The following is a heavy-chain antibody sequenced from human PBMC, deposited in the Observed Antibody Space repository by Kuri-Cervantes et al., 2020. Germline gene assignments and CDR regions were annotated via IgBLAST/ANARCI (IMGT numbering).Heavy chain of an antibody. CDR2: IYYSGST. CDR3: ARGERWYFDL. Sequence: GSLRLSCSVSGDSISGYYWSWIRQSPGKALEWIGSIYYSGSTNYNPSLNSRVPISVDTSKNQFSLKLSSVTAADTAVYYCARGERWYFDLWGRGTLVTVSS. J-gene: IGHJ2*01. D-gene: IGHD1-1*01. CDR1: GDSISGYY. V-gene: IGHV4-59*01.